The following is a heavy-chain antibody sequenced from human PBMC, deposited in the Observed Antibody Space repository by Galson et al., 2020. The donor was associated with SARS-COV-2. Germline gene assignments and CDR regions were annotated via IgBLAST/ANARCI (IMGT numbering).Heavy chain of an antibody. D-gene: IGHD6-13*01. CDR2: INPNSGGT. V-gene: IGHV1-2*04. J-gene: IGHJ6*02. CDR3: ARDSPLYSSSWYDPLYYYYYGMDV. CDR1: GYTFTGYY. Sequence: ASVKVSCKTSGYTFTGYYIHWVRQAPGQGLEWMGWINPNSGGTNYAQKFQGWVTMTRDTSISTAYMELSRLRSDDTAVYYCARDSPLYSSSWYDPLYYYYYGMDVWGQGTTVTVSS.